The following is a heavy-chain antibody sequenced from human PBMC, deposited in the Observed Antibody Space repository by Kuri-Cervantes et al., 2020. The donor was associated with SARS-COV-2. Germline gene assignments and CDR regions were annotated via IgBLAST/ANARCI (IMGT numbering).Heavy chain of an antibody. CDR1: GGSISSGSYY. V-gene: IGHV4-61*09. CDR2: IYTSGST. CDR3: ARDNCSGGSCYGYYYMDV. D-gene: IGHD2-15*01. Sequence: SETLSLTCTVSGGSISSGSYYWSWIRQPAGKGLEWIGYIYTSGSTNYNPSLKSRVTISVDTSKNQFSLKLSSVTAADTAVYYCARDNCSGGSCYGYYYMDVWGKGTTVTVSS. J-gene: IGHJ6*03.